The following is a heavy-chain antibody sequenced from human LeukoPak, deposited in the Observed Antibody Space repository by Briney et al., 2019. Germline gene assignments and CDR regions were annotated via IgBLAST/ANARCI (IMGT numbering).Heavy chain of an antibody. V-gene: IGHV3-23*01. Sequence: GGSLRLSCAASGFTFSSYAMSWVRQAPGKGLEWVSAISGSGGSTYYADSVKGRFTISRDNSKNTLYLQMNSLRVEDTAVYYCAKNRYGSGRPSDWWGQGTLVTVSS. J-gene: IGHJ4*02. CDR3: AKNRYGSGRPSDW. CDR1: GFTFSSYA. D-gene: IGHD3-10*01. CDR2: ISGSGGST.